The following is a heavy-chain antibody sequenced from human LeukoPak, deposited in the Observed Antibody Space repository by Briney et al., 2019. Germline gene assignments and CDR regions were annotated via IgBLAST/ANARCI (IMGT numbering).Heavy chain of an antibody. J-gene: IGHJ5*02. D-gene: IGHD4-23*01. CDR1: GYTFISYD. V-gene: IGHV1-8*01. CDR2: MNPNSGNT. Sequence: GASVKVSCKASGYTFISYDINWVRQATGQGLEWMGWMNPNSGNTGYAQKFQGRVTMTRNTSISTAYMELSSLRSEDTAVYYCATVGSLGYGGNSGWFDPWGQGTLVTVSS. CDR3: ATVGSLGYGGNSGWFDP.